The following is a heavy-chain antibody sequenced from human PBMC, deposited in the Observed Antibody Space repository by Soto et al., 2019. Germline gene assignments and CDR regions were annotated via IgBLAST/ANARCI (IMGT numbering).Heavy chain of an antibody. D-gene: IGHD3-16*01. CDR1: GGSISSSSYY. CDR3: ARLSYDYIWGSSLDYYYYMDV. CDR2: IYYSGST. J-gene: IGHJ6*03. Sequence: SETLSPTCTVSGGSISSSSYYWGWIRQPPGKGLEWIGSIYYSGSTYYNPSLKSRVTISVDTSKNQFSLKLSSVTAADTAVYYCARLSYDYIWGSSLDYYYYMDVWGKGTTVTVSS. V-gene: IGHV4-39*01.